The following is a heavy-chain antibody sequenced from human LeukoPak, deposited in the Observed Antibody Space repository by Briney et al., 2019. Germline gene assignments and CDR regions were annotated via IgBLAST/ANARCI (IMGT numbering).Heavy chain of an antibody. V-gene: IGHV3-23*01. D-gene: IGHD2-2*01. CDR3: AKDPKFSIVVVPAAGE. J-gene: IGHJ4*02. CDR2: ISGGGESI. CDR1: GFTFSTYA. Sequence: GGSLRLSCAASGFTFSTYAKSWVRQAPGKGLEWISVISGGGESISYADSVKDRFTVSRDNSKSTLYLQMNSLRAEDTAVYYCAKDPKFSIVVVPAAGEWGQGTLVTVSS.